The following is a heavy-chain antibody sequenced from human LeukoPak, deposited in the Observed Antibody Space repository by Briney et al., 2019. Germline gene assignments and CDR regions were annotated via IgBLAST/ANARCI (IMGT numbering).Heavy chain of an antibody. CDR1: GFTFSNYA. CDR2: ISDTGGST. Sequence: GGSLRLSCVASGFTFSNYAMSWVRQAPGKGLEWVSPISDTGGSTFYADSVKGRFTISRDNSKNTLYLQMNSLRPEDTAVYYCAKSDSSGWSSPPDYWGQGTLVTVSS. V-gene: IGHV3-23*01. D-gene: IGHD6-19*01. J-gene: IGHJ4*02. CDR3: AKSDSSGWSSPPDY.